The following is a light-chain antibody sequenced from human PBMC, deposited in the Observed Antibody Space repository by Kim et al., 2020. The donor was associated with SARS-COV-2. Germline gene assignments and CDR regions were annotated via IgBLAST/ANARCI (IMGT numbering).Light chain of an antibody. CDR1: LSVSSIY. CDR3: QQYGSSPT. Sequence: LSPGERSTLSCRASLSVSSIYLAWYEQTPGQAPRRLIYGASSRATGIPDSFSGSGSGTDFTLTISRLEPEDFAVYYCQQYGSSPTFGQGPKVDIK. J-gene: IGKJ1*01. CDR2: GAS. V-gene: IGKV3-20*01.